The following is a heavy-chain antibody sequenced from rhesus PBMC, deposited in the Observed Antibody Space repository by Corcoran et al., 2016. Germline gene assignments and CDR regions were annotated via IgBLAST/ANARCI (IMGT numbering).Heavy chain of an antibody. CDR1: GASISDNY. J-gene: IGHJ4*01. D-gene: IGHD4-29*01. Sequence: QVQLQESGPGLVKPSETLPLTCAVSGASISDNYWSWIRQAPGRGLEWIGRIYGSRGTTAYNPSLKSRVAISIDTSNNQLSLKLNDVTAADTAVYYCAKAGVATDFDYWGQGVLVTVSS. CDR3: AKAGVATDFDY. CDR2: IYGSRGTT. V-gene: IGHV4S2*01.